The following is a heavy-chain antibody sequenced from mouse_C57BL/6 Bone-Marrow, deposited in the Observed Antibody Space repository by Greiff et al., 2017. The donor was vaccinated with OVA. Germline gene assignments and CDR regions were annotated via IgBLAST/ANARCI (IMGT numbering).Heavy chain of an antibody. D-gene: IGHD1-1*01. Sequence: QVQLQQSGAELARPGASVKLSCKASGYTFTSYGISWVKQRPGQGLEWIGEIYPRSGNTYYNEKFKGKATLTADKSSSTAYMELRSLTSEDSAVYFCARFAYYYGSRGYAMDYWGQGTSVTVSS. J-gene: IGHJ4*01. CDR3: ARFAYYYGSRGYAMDY. CDR2: IYPRSGNT. CDR1: GYTFTSYG. V-gene: IGHV1-81*01.